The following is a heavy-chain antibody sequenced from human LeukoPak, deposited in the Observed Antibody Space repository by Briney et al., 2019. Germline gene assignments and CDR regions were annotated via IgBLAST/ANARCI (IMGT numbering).Heavy chain of an antibody. D-gene: IGHD1-1*01. CDR2: INHSGST. J-gene: IGHJ4*02. CDR1: GGSFSGYY. CDR3: ARARTNYFTPGGY. Sequence: SETLSLTCAVYGGSFSGYYWSWIRQPPGKGLEWIGEINHSGSTNYNPSLKSRVTISVDTSKNQFSLKLSSVTAADTAIYYCARARTNYFTPGGYWGRGSLVTVSS. V-gene: IGHV4-34*01.